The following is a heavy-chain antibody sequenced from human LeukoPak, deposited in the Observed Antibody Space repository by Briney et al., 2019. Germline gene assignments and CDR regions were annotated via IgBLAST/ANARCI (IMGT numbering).Heavy chain of an antibody. CDR1: GFTFSSYW. CDR3: ARGHTAVTRHFDF. CDR2: IKQDGSEK. V-gene: IGHV3-7*01. Sequence: GGSLRLSCAASGFTFSSYWMSWVRQAPGKGLEWVANIKQDGSEKYYVDSVKGRFTISRDNAKNSLYLQMNSLRAEDTAVCYCARGHTAVTRHFDFWGQGTLVTVSS. J-gene: IGHJ4*02. D-gene: IGHD4-17*01.